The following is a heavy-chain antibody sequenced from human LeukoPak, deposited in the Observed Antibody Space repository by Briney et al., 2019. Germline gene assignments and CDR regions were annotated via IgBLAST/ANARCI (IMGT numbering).Heavy chain of an antibody. CDR1: GFTVSSNY. V-gene: IGHV3-23*01. CDR3: AKARLRFLDDY. D-gene: IGHD3-3*01. CDR2: ISGSGGST. J-gene: IGHJ4*02. Sequence: GGSLRLSCAASGFTVSSNYMSWVRQAPGKGLEWVSAISGSGGSTYYADSVKGRFTISRDNSKNTLYLQMNSLRAEDTAVYYCAKARLRFLDDYWGQGTLVTVSS.